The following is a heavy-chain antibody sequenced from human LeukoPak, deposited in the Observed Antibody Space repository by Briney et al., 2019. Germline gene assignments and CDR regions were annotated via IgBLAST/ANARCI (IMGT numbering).Heavy chain of an antibody. D-gene: IGHD2/OR15-2a*01. J-gene: IGHJ4*02. Sequence: GGSLRLSCAASGFTVSSNFMTWVRQAPGKGLEWVSFIYSDSNTFYSDSVKGRFTISRDNSKNTLYLQMNSLRAEDTAVYYCARDCCNSAWHSDWGQGILVTVSS. V-gene: IGHV3-53*01. CDR1: GFTVSSNF. CDR2: IYSDSNT. CDR3: ARDCCNSAWHSD.